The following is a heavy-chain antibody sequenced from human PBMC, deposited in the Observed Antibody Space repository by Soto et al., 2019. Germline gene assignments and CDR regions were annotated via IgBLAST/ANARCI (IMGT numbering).Heavy chain of an antibody. V-gene: IGHV1-18*01. CDR2: ISAYNGNT. CDR3: ARKKYSSSWYHPDY. J-gene: IGHJ4*02. D-gene: IGHD6-13*01. Sequence: ASVKVSCKASGYTFTSYGISWVRQAPGQGLEWMGWISAYNGNTNYAQKLQGRVTMTTDTSTSTAYMELRSLRSDDTAVYYCARKKYSSSWYHPDYWGQGTLVTVSS. CDR1: GYTFTSYG.